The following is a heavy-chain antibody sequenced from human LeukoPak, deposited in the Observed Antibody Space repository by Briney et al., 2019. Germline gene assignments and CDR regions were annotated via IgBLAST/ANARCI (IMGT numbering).Heavy chain of an antibody. D-gene: IGHD7-27*01. Sequence: GASVNVSCKASGYTFTGYLMHGVRQAPGQGLEWMGWINPNSGGTNYAQNFKGRVTMTRDTSISTAYMELSRLTSDDTAVYYCARERTGESDFDYWGQGTLVTVSS. J-gene: IGHJ4*02. V-gene: IGHV1-2*02. CDR2: INPNSGGT. CDR3: ARERTGESDFDY. CDR1: GYTFTGYL.